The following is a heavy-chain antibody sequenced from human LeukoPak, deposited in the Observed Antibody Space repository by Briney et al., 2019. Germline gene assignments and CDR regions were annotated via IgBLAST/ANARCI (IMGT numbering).Heavy chain of an antibody. V-gene: IGHV5-51*01. J-gene: IGHJ4*02. CDR1: GYRFSNYW. D-gene: IGHD4-17*01. Sequence: GESLKISCKASGYRFSNYWIGWVRQMPGKGLEWMTIIYPGDSETRYSPSFQGQVAISADKSIGTMYLQWSSLKASDTAMYYCARALRTGQGDYVPVLWGQGTLVIVSS. CDR3: ARALRTGQGDYVPVL. CDR2: IYPGDSET.